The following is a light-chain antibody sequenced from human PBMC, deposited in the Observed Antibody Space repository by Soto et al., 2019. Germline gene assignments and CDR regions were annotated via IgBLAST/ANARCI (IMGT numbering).Light chain of an antibody. J-gene: IGKJ3*01. CDR1: QSVSSY. CDR2: GAS. V-gene: IGKV3-15*01. CDR3: QQYDNLPLT. Sequence: EIVMTQSPATLSVCTGERATLSCRASQSVSSYLAWYQQKHGQAPRLVIFGASSRATGVPARFSGSGSGTEFTLTINSLQSEDFAVYFCQQYDNLPLTFGPGTKVDIK.